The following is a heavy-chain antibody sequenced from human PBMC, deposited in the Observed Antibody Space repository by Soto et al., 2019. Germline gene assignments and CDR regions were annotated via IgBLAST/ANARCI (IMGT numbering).Heavy chain of an antibody. Sequence: SVKVSCKASGGTFSSYAISWVRQAPGQGLEWMGGIIPIFGTANYAQKFQGRVTITADESTSTAYMELSSLRSEDTAVYYCARVHPRGSSWFGYFDYWGQGTLVTVSS. CDR2: IIPIFGTA. D-gene: IGHD6-13*01. V-gene: IGHV1-69*13. CDR3: ARVHPRGSSWFGYFDY. CDR1: GGTFSSYA. J-gene: IGHJ4*02.